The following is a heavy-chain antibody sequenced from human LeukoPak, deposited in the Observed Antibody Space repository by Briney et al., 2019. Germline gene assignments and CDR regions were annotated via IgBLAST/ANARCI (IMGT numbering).Heavy chain of an antibody. J-gene: IGHJ5*02. CDR2: IWYYGSNK. V-gene: IGHV3-33*01. CDR1: RFSFSSYG. D-gene: IGHD3-9*01. Sequence: PGGSLRLSCAASRFSFSSYGMHWVRQAPAKELERVAVIWYYGSNKYYADSVKGRFTISRDNSKNTLYLQMNSLRAEDTAVYYCARPLRDILAGGFDPWGQGTLVTVSS. CDR3: ARPLRDILAGGFDP.